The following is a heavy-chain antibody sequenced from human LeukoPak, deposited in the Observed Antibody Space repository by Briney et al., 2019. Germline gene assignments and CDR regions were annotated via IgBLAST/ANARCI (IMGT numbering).Heavy chain of an antibody. J-gene: IGHJ5*02. V-gene: IGHV3-23*01. CDR3: AKDPCSSTSCSNWFDP. CDR1: GFTFSSYA. CDR2: ISGSGGST. Sequence: PGGSLRLSCAASGFTFSSYAMSWVRQAPGKGLEWVSAISGSGGSTYYADSVKGRFTISRDNSKNTLYLQMNSLRAEDTAVYYCAKDPCSSTSCSNWFDPWGRGTLVTVSS. D-gene: IGHD2-2*01.